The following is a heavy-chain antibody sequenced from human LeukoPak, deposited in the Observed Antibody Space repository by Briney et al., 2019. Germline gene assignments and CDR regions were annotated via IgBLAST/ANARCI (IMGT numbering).Heavy chain of an antibody. Sequence: SETLSLTCTVSGGSISSYYWSWIRQPPGKGLEWIGYIYYSGSTNYNPSLKSRVTISVDTSKNQFSLKLSSVTAADTAVYYCARTRYDSSFTFDYWGQGTLVTVSS. CDR3: ARTRYDSSFTFDY. CDR2: IYYSGST. J-gene: IGHJ4*02. D-gene: IGHD3-22*01. V-gene: IGHV4-59*01. CDR1: GGSISSYY.